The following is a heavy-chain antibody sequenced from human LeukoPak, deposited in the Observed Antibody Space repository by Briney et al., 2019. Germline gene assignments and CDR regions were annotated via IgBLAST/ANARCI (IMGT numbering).Heavy chain of an antibody. D-gene: IGHD3-3*01. CDR1: GFTFSSYE. V-gene: IGHV3-48*03. J-gene: IGHJ4*02. Sequence: GGSLRLSCAGSGFTFSSYEMNWVRQAPGKGLEWVSYISSSGSTIYYADSVKGRFTISRDNAKNSLYLQMNSLRAEDTAVYYCAREILDFWSGYYFDYWGQGTLVTVSS. CDR2: ISSSGSTI. CDR3: AREILDFWSGYYFDY.